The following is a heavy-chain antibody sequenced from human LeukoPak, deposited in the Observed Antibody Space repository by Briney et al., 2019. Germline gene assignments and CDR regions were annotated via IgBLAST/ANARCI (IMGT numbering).Heavy chain of an antibody. D-gene: IGHD2-15*01. V-gene: IGHV3-23*01. CDR3: AKGRPLLFDY. CDR2: ISGSGGST. J-gene: IGHJ4*02. CDR1: GFPFSSFT. Sequence: GGSLRLSCAASGFPFSSFTMSWVSQAPGQGLEWVSAISGSGGSTYYADSVKGRFTISRDKSKNTLYLQMSSLRAEDTAVFYCAKGRPLLFDYWRQGTLVSVSS.